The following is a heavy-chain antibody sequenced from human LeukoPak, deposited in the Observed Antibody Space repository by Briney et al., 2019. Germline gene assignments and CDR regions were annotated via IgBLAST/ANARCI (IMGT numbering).Heavy chain of an antibody. CDR1: GFTFSSYS. D-gene: IGHD5-18*01. CDR3: APLGTAMVTGWSDP. V-gene: IGHV3-21*01. CDR2: ISSSSSYI. Sequence: GGSLRLSCAASGFTFSSYSMNWVRQAPGKGLEWVSSISSSSSYIYYADSVKGRFTISRDNAKNSLYLQMNSLRAEDTAVYYCAPLGTAMVTGWSDPWGQGTLVTVSS. J-gene: IGHJ5*02.